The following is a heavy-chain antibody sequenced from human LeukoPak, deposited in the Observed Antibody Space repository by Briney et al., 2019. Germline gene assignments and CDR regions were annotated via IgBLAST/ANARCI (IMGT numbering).Heavy chain of an antibody. V-gene: IGHV3-30*02. CDR1: GISFSNYG. J-gene: IGHJ4*02. D-gene: IGHD1-26*01. CDR3: AKDGWSGSHDY. CDR2: IQNDGTTK. Sequence: GGSLRLSCAVSGISFSNYGMHWVRQAPGKGLEWVAFIQNDGTTKYYTDSVKGRFTISRDNSKNTLYLQMNSLRAEDTAVYYCAKDGWSGSHDYLGQGNLVTVSS.